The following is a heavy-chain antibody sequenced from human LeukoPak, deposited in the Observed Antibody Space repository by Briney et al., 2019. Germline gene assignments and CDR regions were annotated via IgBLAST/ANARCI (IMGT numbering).Heavy chain of an antibody. CDR3: ARSPSYSYGSGRYGMDV. J-gene: IGHJ6*02. CDR1: GFTFSSYS. V-gene: IGHV3-21*01. Sequence: GGSLRLSCAASGFTFSSYSMNWVRQAPGKGLEWVSSISSSSSYIYYADSVKGRFTISRDNAKNSLYLQMNSLRAEDTAVYYCARSPSYSYGSGRYGMDVWGQGTTVTVSS. CDR2: ISSSSSYI. D-gene: IGHD5-18*01.